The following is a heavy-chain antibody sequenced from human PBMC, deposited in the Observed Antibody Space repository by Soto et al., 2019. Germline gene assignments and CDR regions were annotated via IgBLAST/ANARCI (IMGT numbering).Heavy chain of an antibody. D-gene: IGHD6-13*01. Sequence: ASVKVSCKASGYTFTSYAMHWVRQAPGQRLEWMGWINAGNGNTKYSQKFQGRVTITRDTSASTAYMELSSLRSEDTAVYYCARDLVAAAPDAFDIWGQGTMVTVSS. V-gene: IGHV1-3*01. CDR2: INAGNGNT. CDR1: GYTFTSYA. J-gene: IGHJ3*02. CDR3: ARDLVAAAPDAFDI.